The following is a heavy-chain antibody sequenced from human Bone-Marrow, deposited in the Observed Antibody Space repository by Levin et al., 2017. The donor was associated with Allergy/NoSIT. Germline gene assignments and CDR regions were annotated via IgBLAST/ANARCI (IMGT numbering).Heavy chain of an antibody. J-gene: IGHJ6*03. CDR3: ARDYFGGIVVVPADTYYMDV. CDR2: INPNSGGT. V-gene: IGHV1-2*06. Sequence: ASVKVSCKASGYTFTGYYMHWVRQAPGQGLEWMGRINPNSGGTNYAQKFQGRVTMTRDTSISTAYMELSRLRSDDTAVYYCARDYFGGIVVVPADTYYMDVWGKGTTVTVSS. CDR1: GYTFTGYY. D-gene: IGHD2-2*01.